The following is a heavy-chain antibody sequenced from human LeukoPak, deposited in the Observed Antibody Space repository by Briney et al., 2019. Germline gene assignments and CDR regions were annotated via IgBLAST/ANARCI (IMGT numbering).Heavy chain of an antibody. Sequence: TGGSLRLSCAASGFTFSSYGMHWVRQAPGKGLEWVAFIRYDGSNKYYADSVKGRFTTSRDNSKNTLYLQMNSLRAEDTAVYYCAKAPLGIFDYWGQGTLVTVSS. CDR3: AKAPLGIFDY. D-gene: IGHD7-27*01. CDR1: GFTFSSYG. V-gene: IGHV3-30*02. CDR2: IRYDGSNK. J-gene: IGHJ4*02.